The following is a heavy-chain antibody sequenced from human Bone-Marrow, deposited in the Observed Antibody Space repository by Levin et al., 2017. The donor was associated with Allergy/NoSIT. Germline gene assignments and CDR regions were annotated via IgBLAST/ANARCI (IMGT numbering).Heavy chain of an antibody. CDR2: ISPSGATI. CDR1: GFTFSNFF. J-gene: IGHJ4*02. CDR3: ARETCTSASFYLDL. V-gene: IGHV3-11*01. D-gene: IGHD2-2*01. Sequence: PGGSLRLSCAASGFTFSNFFMTWIRQAPGKGLEWVSYISPSGATINDADSVKGRFSISRDNTKNSLYLQMSSLRGEDTAVYYCARETCTSASFYLDLWGQGTLVTVS.